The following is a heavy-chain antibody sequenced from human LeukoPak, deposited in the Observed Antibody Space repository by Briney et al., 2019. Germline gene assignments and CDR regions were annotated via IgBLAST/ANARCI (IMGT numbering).Heavy chain of an antibody. V-gene: IGHV3-21*01. CDR3: ARLPSNYYDSSGYYETSDY. CDR1: GFTFSSYS. Sequence: PGGSLRLSCAASGFTFSSYSMNWVRQAPGKGLEWVSSISSSSSYIYYAGSVKGRFTISRDNAKNSLYLQMNSLRAEDTAVYYCARLPSNYYDSSGYYETSDYWGQGTLVTVSS. J-gene: IGHJ4*02. D-gene: IGHD3-22*01. CDR2: ISSSSSYI.